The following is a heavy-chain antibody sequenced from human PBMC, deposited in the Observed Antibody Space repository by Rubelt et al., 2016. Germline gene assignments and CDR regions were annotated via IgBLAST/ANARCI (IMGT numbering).Heavy chain of an antibody. V-gene: IGHV4-34*01. CDR3: ARDSGGGYYYYYNGMDV. D-gene: IGHD5-12*01. CDR1: GGSFSGYY. CDR2: INHSGST. J-gene: IGHJ6*02. Sequence: QVQLQQWGAGLLKPSETLSLTCAVYGGSFSGYYWSWIRQPPGKGLEWIGEINHSGSTNYNPSLKSRVTISVDTSKNQFSLKVYSVTAADTAVYYCARDSGGGYYYYYNGMDVWGQGTTVTVSS.